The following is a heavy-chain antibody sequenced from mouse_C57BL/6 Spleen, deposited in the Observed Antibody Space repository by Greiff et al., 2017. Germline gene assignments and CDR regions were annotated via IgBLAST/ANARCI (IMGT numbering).Heavy chain of an antibody. Sequence: VQLQQSGPGLVKPSQSLSLTCSVTGYSITSGYYWNWLRQFPGNKLEWMGYISYDGSNNYNPSLKNRISITRDTSKNQFFLKLNSVTTEDTATYYCARGDYEFAYWGQGTLVTVSA. CDR2: ISYDGSN. CDR1: GYSITSGYY. J-gene: IGHJ3*01. V-gene: IGHV3-6*01. CDR3: ARGDYEFAY. D-gene: IGHD2-4*01.